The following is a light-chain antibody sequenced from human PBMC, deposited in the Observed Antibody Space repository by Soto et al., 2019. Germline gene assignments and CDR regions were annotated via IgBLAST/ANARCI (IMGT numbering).Light chain of an antibody. CDR2: KVS. Sequence: EIVMTQTPLFLPVTLGQPASISCKSSQSLVASDGNMYLNWLHQRPGQPPRLLIYKVSKRFSGVTDRFSGSGAGTDFTLHISRVEAEDVGIYFCMQATQLRTFGQGTRLEI. J-gene: IGKJ5*01. CDR3: MQATQLRT. V-gene: IGKV2-24*01. CDR1: QSLVASDGNMY.